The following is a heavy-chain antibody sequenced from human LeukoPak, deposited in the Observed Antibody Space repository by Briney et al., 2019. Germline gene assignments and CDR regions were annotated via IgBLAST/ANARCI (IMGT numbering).Heavy chain of an antibody. CDR3: ARNVGWYSHDS. D-gene: IGHD6-19*01. V-gene: IGHV4-59*08. CDR1: GDSLSSHF. Sequence: SETLSLTCTVSGDSLSSHFWSWIRQPPGKGLEWIGFIFGSGSTNNDPSLRGRVTISEDTSKNHFSLKLTSVTAADTAVYYCARNVGWYSHDSWGQGTLVTVSS. CDR2: IFGSGST. J-gene: IGHJ4*02.